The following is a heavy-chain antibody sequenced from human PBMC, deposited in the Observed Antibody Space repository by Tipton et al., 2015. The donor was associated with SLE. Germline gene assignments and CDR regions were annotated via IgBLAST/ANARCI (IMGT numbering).Heavy chain of an antibody. J-gene: IGHJ6*02. Sequence: QLVQSGAEVKKPGASVKVSCKASGYTFTTYDINWVRQATGQGLEWMGWMNPNSGNTGYAQKLQGRVTMTRNTSMSTAYMELNSLRAEDTAVYYCASVQSAGSSWWENDYYGMDVWGQGTTVTVS. D-gene: IGHD6-13*01. CDR1: GYTFTTYD. CDR3: ASVQSAGSSWWENDYYGMDV. V-gene: IGHV1-8*01. CDR2: MNPNSGNT.